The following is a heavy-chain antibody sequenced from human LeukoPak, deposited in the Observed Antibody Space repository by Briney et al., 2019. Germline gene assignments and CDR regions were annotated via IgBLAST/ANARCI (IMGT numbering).Heavy chain of an antibody. D-gene: IGHD3-10*01. V-gene: IGHV3-21*01. J-gene: IGHJ6*02. CDR2: ISSSSSYI. Sequence: GGSLRLSCAASGFTFSSYSMNWVRQAPGKGLEWVSSISSSSSYIYYADSVKGRFTISRDNAKSSLYLQMNSLRAEDTAVYYCARDLMLLWFGEGEDGMDVWGQGTTVTVSS. CDR1: GFTFSSYS. CDR3: ARDLMLLWFGEGEDGMDV.